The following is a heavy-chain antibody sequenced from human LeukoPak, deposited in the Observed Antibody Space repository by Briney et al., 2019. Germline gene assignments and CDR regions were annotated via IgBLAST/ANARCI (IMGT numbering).Heavy chain of an antibody. Sequence: ASVKVSCKASGYTFTSYDINWVRQATGQGLEWMRWMNPNSGNTGYAQKFQGRVTMTRNTSISTAYMELSSLRSEDTAVYYCARGYCSGGSCYWLFDYWGQGTLVTVSS. CDR1: GYTFTSYD. CDR2: MNPNSGNT. V-gene: IGHV1-8*01. D-gene: IGHD2-15*01. CDR3: ARGYCSGGSCYWLFDY. J-gene: IGHJ4*02.